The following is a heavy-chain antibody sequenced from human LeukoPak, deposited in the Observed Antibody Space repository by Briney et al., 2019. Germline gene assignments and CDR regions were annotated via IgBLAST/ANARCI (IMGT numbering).Heavy chain of an antibody. CDR1: GFTFSNYW. J-gene: IGHJ4*02. V-gene: IGHV3-7*03. Sequence: GGSRRLSCAASGFTFSNYWMTWVRKAQGKGPKWLANIKEDGSEIYYVDSVKGRFTISRDNAKNSLYLQMNSLRAEDTAVYYCARGTSGWPGVDYWGQGALVTVSA. CDR3: ARGTSGWPGVDY. CDR2: IKEDGSEI. D-gene: IGHD6-19*01.